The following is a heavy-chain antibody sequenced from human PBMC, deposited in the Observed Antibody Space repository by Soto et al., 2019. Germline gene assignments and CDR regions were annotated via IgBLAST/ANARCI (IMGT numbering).Heavy chain of an antibody. D-gene: IGHD3-3*01. V-gene: IGHV4-34*01. CDR3: ARGRKYDFWSGYPPWGWFDP. J-gene: IGHJ5*02. CDR1: GGSFSGYY. Sequence: QVQLQQWGAGLLKPSETLSLTCAVYGGSFSGYYWSWIRQPPGEGLEWVGEINHSGSTNYNRSLKSRVTISVDTPKNQFSLKLSSVTAADTAVYYCARGRKYDFWSGYPPWGWFDPWGQGTLVTVSS. CDR2: INHSGST.